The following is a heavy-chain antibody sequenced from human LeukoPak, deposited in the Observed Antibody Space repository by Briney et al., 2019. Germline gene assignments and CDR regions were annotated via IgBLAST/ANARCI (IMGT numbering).Heavy chain of an antibody. CDR3: ATLTAYCSSISCHDY. D-gene: IGHD2-2*01. Sequence: GGSLRLSCAASGFTFSSYGMSWVRQAPGKGLEWVSAISGSGGSTYYADSVKGRFTISRDNSKNTLYLQMNSLRAEDTAVYYCATLTAYCSSISCHDYWGQGTLVTVSS. CDR1: GFTFSSYG. J-gene: IGHJ4*02. CDR2: ISGSGGST. V-gene: IGHV3-23*01.